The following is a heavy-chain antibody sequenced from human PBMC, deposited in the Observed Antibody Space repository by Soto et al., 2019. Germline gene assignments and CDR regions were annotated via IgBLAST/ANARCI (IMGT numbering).Heavy chain of an antibody. Sequence: SETLSLTCAVYGGSFSGYYWSWIRQPPGKGLEWIGEINHSGSTNYNPSLKSRVTISVDTSKNQFSLKLSSVTAADTAVYYCARGISWDITGTTSPGDYWGQGTLVTVSS. D-gene: IGHD1-7*01. CDR1: GGSFSGYY. CDR3: ARGISWDITGTTSPGDY. CDR2: INHSGST. J-gene: IGHJ4*02. V-gene: IGHV4-34*01.